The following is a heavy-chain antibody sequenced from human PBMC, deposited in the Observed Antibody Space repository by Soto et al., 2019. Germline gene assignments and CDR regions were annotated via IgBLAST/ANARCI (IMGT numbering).Heavy chain of an antibody. CDR1: GFTFSSYW. Sequence: GGSLRLSCAASGFTFSSYWMSWVRQAPGKGLEWVANIKQDGSEKYYVDSVKGRFTISRDNAKNSLYLQMNSLRAEDTAVYYCARDSAGGSSSFLLPFNYYYYGMDVWGQGTTVTVSS. D-gene: IGHD6-13*01. J-gene: IGHJ6*02. CDR2: IKQDGSEK. V-gene: IGHV3-7*05. CDR3: ARDSAGGSSSFLLPFNYYYYGMDV.